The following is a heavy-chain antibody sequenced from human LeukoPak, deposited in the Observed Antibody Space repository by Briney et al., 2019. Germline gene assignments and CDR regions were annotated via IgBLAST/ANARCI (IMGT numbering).Heavy chain of an antibody. CDR3: ARIVSSGWYQDY. J-gene: IGHJ4*02. V-gene: IGHV3-21*01. Sequence: GGSLRLSCAASGFTFSSYSMNWVRQAPGKGLEWVSSISSSSYIYYADSVKGRFTISRDNAKNSLYLQMNSLRAEDTAVYYCARIVSSGWYQDYWGQGTLVTVSS. CDR1: GFTFSSYS. D-gene: IGHD6-19*01. CDR2: ISSSSYI.